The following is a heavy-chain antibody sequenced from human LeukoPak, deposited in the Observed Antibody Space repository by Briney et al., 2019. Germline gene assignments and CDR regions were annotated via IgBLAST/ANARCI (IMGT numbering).Heavy chain of an antibody. J-gene: IGHJ4*02. Sequence: RGESLKISCKGSGFTFTSYWIAWVRQMPGKGLEWMGFIYPVDSDTRYSPSFQSQVSISADKSISTAYLQWSSLKASDTAIYYCARWDGSTFDFWGQGTLVAVPS. V-gene: IGHV5-51*01. CDR3: ARWDGSTFDF. CDR2: IYPVDSDT. CDR1: GFTFTSYW. D-gene: IGHD1-26*01.